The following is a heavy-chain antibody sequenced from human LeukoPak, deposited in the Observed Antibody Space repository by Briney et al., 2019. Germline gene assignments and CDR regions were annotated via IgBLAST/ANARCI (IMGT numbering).Heavy chain of an antibody. CDR1: GGTFSSYA. D-gene: IGHD6-13*01. CDR3: ARSRKSRKYSSSWNGYYFDY. Sequence: SVKVSCKASGGTFSSYAISWVRQAPGQGLEWMGGIIPIFGTANYAQKFQGRVTITADESTSTAYMELSSLRSEDTAVYYCARSRKSRKYSSSWNGYYFDYWGQGTLVTVSS. V-gene: IGHV1-69*13. CDR2: IIPIFGTA. J-gene: IGHJ4*02.